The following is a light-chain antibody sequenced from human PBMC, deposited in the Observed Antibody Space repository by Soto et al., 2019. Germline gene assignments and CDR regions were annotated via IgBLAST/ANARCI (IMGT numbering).Light chain of an antibody. CDR2: KAS. CDR3: QQYHTYSWT. V-gene: IGKV1-5*03. Sequence: IQMTQSPSTLSASVGDRVTITCRASENIGVWLAWYQQKPGKAPKLLIYKASSLQRGVPSRFSGGGSGTEFTLTISSLQPDDFATYYCQQYHTYSWTFGQGTKVDIK. CDR1: ENIGVW. J-gene: IGKJ1*01.